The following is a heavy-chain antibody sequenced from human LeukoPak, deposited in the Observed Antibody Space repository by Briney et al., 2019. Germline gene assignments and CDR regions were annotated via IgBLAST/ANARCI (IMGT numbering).Heavy chain of an antibody. CDR1: GGTFSSYA. Sequence: SVKVSCKASGGTFSSYAISWVRQAPGQGLEWMGGIIPIFGTANYAQKFQGRVTITTDESTSTAYMELSSLRSEDTAVYHCARGGMRWLQSSVLDYWGQGTLVTVSS. CDR2: IIPIFGTA. D-gene: IGHD5-24*01. V-gene: IGHV1-69*05. J-gene: IGHJ4*02. CDR3: ARGGMRWLQSSVLDY.